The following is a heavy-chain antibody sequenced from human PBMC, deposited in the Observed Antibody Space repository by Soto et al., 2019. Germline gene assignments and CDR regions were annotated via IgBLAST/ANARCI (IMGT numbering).Heavy chain of an antibody. CDR3: ARAHGSGRSAVGP. J-gene: IGHJ5*02. D-gene: IGHD3-10*01. Sequence: QVQLVESGGGLVQPGGSLRLSCAASGFTFSDYYMSWIRQAPGKGLEWVSYISSSSSDTNYADSVKGRFTISRDNGKNSLYLQMNSLRAEDTAVYYCARAHGSGRSAVGPWGQGTLVTVYS. V-gene: IGHV3-11*05. CDR1: GFTFSDYY. CDR2: ISSSSSDT.